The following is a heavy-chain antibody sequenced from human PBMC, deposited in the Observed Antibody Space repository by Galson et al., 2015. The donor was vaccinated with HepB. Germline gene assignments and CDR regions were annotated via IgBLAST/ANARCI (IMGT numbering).Heavy chain of an antibody. Sequence: SLRLSCAASGFTFGSYGMHWVRQAPGKGLEWVAIIWYDGSNKYYADSVKGRFTISRDNSKNTLYLQMNSLRAEDTAVYYCARAYCSGGSCYYWYFDLWGRGTLVTVSS. D-gene: IGHD2-15*01. J-gene: IGHJ2*01. CDR3: ARAYCSGGSCYYWYFDL. V-gene: IGHV3-33*01. CDR2: IWYDGSNK. CDR1: GFTFGSYG.